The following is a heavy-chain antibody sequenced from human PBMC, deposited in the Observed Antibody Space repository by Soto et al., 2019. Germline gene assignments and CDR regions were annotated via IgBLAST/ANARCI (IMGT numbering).Heavy chain of an antibody. J-gene: IGHJ4*02. Sequence: GGSLRLSCAASGFTFSNYAMSWVSQAPGKGLEWVSLVSATAGTTYYTDSVKGRFTISRDNSRNTVYLQMNSLRAEDTAVYYCAKGSYYDILTAYDYWGQGTLVTVSS. CDR3: AKGSYYDILTAYDY. CDR2: VSATAGTT. D-gene: IGHD3-9*01. CDR1: GFTFSNYA. V-gene: IGHV3-23*01.